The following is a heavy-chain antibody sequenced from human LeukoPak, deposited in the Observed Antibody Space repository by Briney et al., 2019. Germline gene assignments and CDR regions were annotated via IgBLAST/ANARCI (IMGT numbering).Heavy chain of an antibody. CDR2: INHSGST. Sequence: SETLSLTCAVYGGSFSGYYWTWIRQPPGKGLEWIGEINHSGSTNYNPSLKSRVTISVDTSKNQFSLKLSSVTAADTAVYYCAARFTIAVAGYDYWGQGNLVTVSS. CDR1: GGSFSGYY. V-gene: IGHV4-34*01. D-gene: IGHD6-19*01. CDR3: AARFTIAVAGYDY. J-gene: IGHJ4*02.